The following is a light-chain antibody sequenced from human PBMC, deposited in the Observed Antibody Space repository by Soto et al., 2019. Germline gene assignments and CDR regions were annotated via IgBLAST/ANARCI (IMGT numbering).Light chain of an antibody. J-gene: IGKJ2*01. CDR2: GAS. V-gene: IGKV3-20*01. Sequence: DIVLTQSPGTLSLSPGERATLSCRASQSVNSSYLAWYQQKPGQAPRLLIYGASSRATAVPDRFSGSGSGTDFTLTISRLEPEXXXXYXCQQYGRSPPMYTFGRGTKLEIK. CDR3: QQYGRSPPMYT. CDR1: QSVNSSY.